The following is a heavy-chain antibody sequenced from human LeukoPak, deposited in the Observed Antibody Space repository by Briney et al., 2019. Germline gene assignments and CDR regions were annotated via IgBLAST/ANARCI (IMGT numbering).Heavy chain of an antibody. J-gene: IGHJ6*02. Sequence: PGGSLRLSCAASEFTFSSYWMSWVRQAPGKGLEWVANIKQDGSEKYYVDSVKGRFTISRDNAKNSLYLQMNSLRAEDTAVYYCARDRIVGTNYLGYGMDVWGQGTTVTLSS. CDR2: IKQDGSEK. CDR3: ARDRIVGTNYLGYGMDV. CDR1: EFTFSSYW. D-gene: IGHD1-26*01. V-gene: IGHV3-7*01.